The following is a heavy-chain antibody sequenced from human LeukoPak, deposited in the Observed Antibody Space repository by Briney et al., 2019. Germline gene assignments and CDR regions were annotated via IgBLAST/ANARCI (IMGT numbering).Heavy chain of an antibody. CDR2: HSSNGVNA. Sequence: GGSLRLSCAASGFSFSNYGMHWVRQAPGMGLEWVAVHSSNGVNAYYADSVRGRFTVSRENSRNYLKMNSLRAEDTAVYFCAKDRVGPGSYNYIMDVWGQGTTVTVSS. V-gene: IGHV3-30*18. CDR3: AKDRVGPGSYNYIMDV. CDR1: GFSFSNYG. J-gene: IGHJ6*02. D-gene: IGHD5-24*01.